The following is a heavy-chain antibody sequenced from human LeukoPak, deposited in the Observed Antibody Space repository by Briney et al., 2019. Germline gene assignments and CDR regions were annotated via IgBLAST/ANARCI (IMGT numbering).Heavy chain of an antibody. CDR2: INHSGST. CDR3: ARGRRGYSYGN. D-gene: IGHD5-18*01. J-gene: IGHJ4*02. CDR1: GGSFRGYY. Sequence: PSETLSLTCAVYGGSFRGYYWSWIRQPPGKGLEWIGEINHSGSTNYNPSLKSRVTISVDTSKNQFSLKLSSVTAADTAVYYCARGRRGYSYGNWGQGTLVTVSS. V-gene: IGHV4-34*01.